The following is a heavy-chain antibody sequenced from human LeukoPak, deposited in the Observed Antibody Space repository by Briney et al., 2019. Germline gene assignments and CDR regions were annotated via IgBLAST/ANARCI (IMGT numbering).Heavy chain of an antibody. J-gene: IGHJ4*02. CDR3: ARGRPQGNDY. CDR2: IASDGSST. CDR1: GFTFSSYW. V-gene: IGHV3-74*01. D-gene: IGHD4-23*01. Sequence: AGGSLRLSCAASGFTFSSYWMSWVRQAPGKGLVWVSRIASDGSSTTYADSVKGRFSISRDNAKNTLYLQMNSLRVEDTAVYYCARGRPQGNDYWGQGTLVTVSS.